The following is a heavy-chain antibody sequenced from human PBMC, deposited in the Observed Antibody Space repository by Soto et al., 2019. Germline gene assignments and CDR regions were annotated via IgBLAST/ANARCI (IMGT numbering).Heavy chain of an antibody. Sequence: ASVKVTCKASGYTFTSYGISWVRQAPGQGLEWMGWISAYNGNTNYAQKLQGRVTMTTDTSTSTAYMELRSLRSDDTAVYYCARDPNYGDYVEDYYYGMDVWGQGATVTVSS. CDR2: ISAYNGNT. CDR3: ARDPNYGDYVEDYYYGMDV. D-gene: IGHD4-17*01. J-gene: IGHJ6*02. V-gene: IGHV1-18*01. CDR1: GYTFTSYG.